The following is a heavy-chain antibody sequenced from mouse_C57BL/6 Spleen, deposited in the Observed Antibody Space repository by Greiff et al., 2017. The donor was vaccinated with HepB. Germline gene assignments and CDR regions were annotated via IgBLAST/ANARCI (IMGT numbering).Heavy chain of an antibody. CDR2: IWSGGST. CDR1: GFSLTSYG. V-gene: IGHV2-2*01. CDR3: ARWLLREGYYAMDY. Sequence: VMLVESGPGLVQPSQSLSITCTVSGFSLTSYGVHWVRQSPGKGLEWLGVIWSGGSTDYNAAFISRLSISKDNSKSQVFFKMNSLQADDTAIYYCARWLLREGYYAMDYWGQGTSVTVSS. J-gene: IGHJ4*01. D-gene: IGHD2-3*01.